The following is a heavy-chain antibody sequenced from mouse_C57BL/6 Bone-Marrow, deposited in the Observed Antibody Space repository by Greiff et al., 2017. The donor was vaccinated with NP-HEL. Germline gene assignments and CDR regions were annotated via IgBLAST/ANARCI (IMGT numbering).Heavy chain of an antibody. CDR2: ISDGGSYT. D-gene: IGHD4-1*01. CDR3: ARAPNWDFDY. J-gene: IGHJ2*01. Sequence: EVHLVESGGGLVKPGGSLKLSCAASGFTFSSYAMSWVRQTPEKRLEWVATISDGGSYTYYPDNVKGRFTISRDNAKNNLYLQMSHLKSEDTAMYYCARAPNWDFDYWGQGTTLTVSS. V-gene: IGHV5-4*01. CDR1: GFTFSSYA.